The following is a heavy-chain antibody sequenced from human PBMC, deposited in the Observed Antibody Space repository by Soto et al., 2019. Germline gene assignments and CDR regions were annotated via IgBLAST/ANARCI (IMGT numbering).Heavy chain of an antibody. CDR3: ARSNSYAIDS. J-gene: IGHJ5*01. CDR1: GTSISSYY. D-gene: IGHD2-8*01. CDR2: IHYSGTT. Sequence: SETLSLTCTVSGTSISSYYWSWIRQPPGKGLEWIANIHYSGTTNYNPSLASRVTLSVDTSKNQFSLKMTSVTAADRAMYFCARSNSYAIDSWGRGTLVPVSP. V-gene: IGHV4-59*01.